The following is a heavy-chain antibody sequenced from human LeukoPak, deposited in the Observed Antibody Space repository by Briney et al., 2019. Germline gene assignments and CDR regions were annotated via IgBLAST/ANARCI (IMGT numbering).Heavy chain of an antibody. Sequence: GGSLRLSCAASGFTFSSYAMTWVRQAPGKGLEWVSVISGSGDITYYADSVKGRFTISRDNSKNTLHLQMNGLRAEDTGVYYCAREGALGGYYYMDVWGKGTTATVSS. V-gene: IGHV3-23*01. J-gene: IGHJ6*03. CDR2: ISGSGDIT. CDR3: AREGALGGYYYMDV. CDR1: GFTFSSYA. D-gene: IGHD3-16*01.